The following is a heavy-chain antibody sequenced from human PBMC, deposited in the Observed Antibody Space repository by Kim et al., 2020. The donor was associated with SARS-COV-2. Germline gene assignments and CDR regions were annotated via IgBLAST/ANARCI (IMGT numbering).Heavy chain of an antibody. CDR1: GFTFSNAW. CDR3: TTASSSWAPDHYYYGMDV. J-gene: IGHJ6*02. V-gene: IGHV3-15*01. CDR2: IKSKTDGGTT. D-gene: IGHD6-13*01. Sequence: GGSLRLSCAASGFTFSNAWMSWVRQAPGKGLEWVGRIKSKTDGGTTDYAAPVKGRFTISRDDSKNTLYLQMNSLKTEDTAVYYCTTASSSWAPDHYYYGMDVWGQGTTVTVSS.